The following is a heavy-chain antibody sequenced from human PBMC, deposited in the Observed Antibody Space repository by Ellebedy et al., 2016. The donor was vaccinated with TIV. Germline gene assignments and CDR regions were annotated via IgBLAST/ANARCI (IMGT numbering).Heavy chain of an antibody. CDR3: ATNRRVGSIDY. V-gene: IGHV3-74*01. CDR1: GFIFSDHW. J-gene: IGHJ4*02. CDR2: SNPDGSLT. D-gene: IGHD1-26*01. Sequence: GESLKISCAASGFIFSDHWMHWVRQAPGKGLEWVSRSNPDGSLTNYADSVRGRLTMSRDNAKNTAYLQMNSLRDEDTAVYYCATNRRVGSIDYWGQGTLVTVSS.